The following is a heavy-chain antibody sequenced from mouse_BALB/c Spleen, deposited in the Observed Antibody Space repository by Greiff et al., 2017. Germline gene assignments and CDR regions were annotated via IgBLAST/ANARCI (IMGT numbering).Heavy chain of an antibody. J-gene: IGHJ4*01. CDR3: TTLYYVYGGIDDMDY. Sequence: EVKLVESGGGLVKPGGSLKLSCAASGFTFSSYTMSWVRQTPEKRLEWVATISSGGSYTYYPDSVKGRFTIYRDTAKNTLYLQMNSLKSEDTAMYYCTTLYYVYGGIDDMDYWGQGTSVTVSS. CDR2: ISSGGSYT. D-gene: IGHD2-2*01. V-gene: IGHV5-6-4*01. CDR1: GFTFSSYT.